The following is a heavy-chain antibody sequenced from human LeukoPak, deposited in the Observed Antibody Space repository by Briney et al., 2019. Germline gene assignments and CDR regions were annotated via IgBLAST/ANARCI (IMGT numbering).Heavy chain of an antibody. CDR3: ARQGYSYGLPIDY. J-gene: IGHJ4*02. Sequence: SETLSLTCTVSGGSISSYYWSWIRQPPGKGLEWIGYIYYSGSTNYNPSLKSRVTIPVDTSKNQFSLKLSSVTAADTAVYYCARQGYSYGLPIDYWGQGTLVTVSS. V-gene: IGHV4-59*08. D-gene: IGHD5-18*01. CDR1: GGSISSYY. CDR2: IYYSGST.